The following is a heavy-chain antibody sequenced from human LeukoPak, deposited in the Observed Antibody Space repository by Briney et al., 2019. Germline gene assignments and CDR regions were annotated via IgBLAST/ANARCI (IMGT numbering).Heavy chain of an antibody. Sequence: GESLKISCKASGYRITSDWIAWVRQTPGKGLEWMGIIYPGDSDTRYSPSFQGQVTISADKTISTAYLQWSSLKASDTTIYYCSRHPFDWGQGTLVTVSS. J-gene: IGHJ4*02. CDR3: SRHPFD. CDR2: IYPGDSDT. V-gene: IGHV5-51*01. CDR1: GYRITSDW.